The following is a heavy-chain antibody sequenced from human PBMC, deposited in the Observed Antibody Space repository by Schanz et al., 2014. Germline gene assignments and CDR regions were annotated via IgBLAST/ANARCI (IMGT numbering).Heavy chain of an antibody. Sequence: EVQLVESGGGVVQPGRSLRLSCAASGFTFSSYAMSWVRQAPGKGLEWVSVIYSGIGAYYADSVKDRFTVSRDNSKNTLYLQMNSLRAEDTAVYYCAKQIHYDILTVTRNWGQGTLVTVSS. CDR2: IYSGIGA. CDR3: AKQIHYDILTVTRN. CDR1: GFTFSSYA. D-gene: IGHD3-9*01. V-gene: IGHV3-23*03. J-gene: IGHJ4*02.